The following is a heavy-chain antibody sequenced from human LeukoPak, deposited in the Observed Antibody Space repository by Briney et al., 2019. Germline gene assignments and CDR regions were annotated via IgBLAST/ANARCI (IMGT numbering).Heavy chain of an antibody. CDR1: GGSISSGSYY. CDR3: ARHPVRGYCSSNSCYRPPSYMDV. CDR2: IYTSGST. Sequence: PSETLSLTCPVSGGSISSGSYYWSWIREPAGKGLEGIGRIYTSGSTKYNPSLKSRVTISVDTSKNQFSLKLSSVTAADRAVYYCARHPVRGYCSSNSCYRPPSYMDVWGKGTTVTISS. J-gene: IGHJ6*03. D-gene: IGHD2-2*01. V-gene: IGHV4-61*02.